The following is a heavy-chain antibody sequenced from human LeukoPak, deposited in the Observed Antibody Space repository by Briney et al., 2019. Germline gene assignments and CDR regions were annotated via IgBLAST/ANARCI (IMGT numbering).Heavy chain of an antibody. CDR3: AILGSYHDF. CDR2: IHSSRSS. D-gene: IGHD1-26*01. Sequence: SDTLSLTCTVSGSALSNYYWSWIRQTPEKGLEWMGHIHSSRSSTYYPSLKSRLTLSIDPSRNQLALYLPAVTAADTAVYFCAILGSYHDFWGQGALVTVSS. V-gene: IGHV4-4*09. CDR1: GSALSNYY. J-gene: IGHJ4*02.